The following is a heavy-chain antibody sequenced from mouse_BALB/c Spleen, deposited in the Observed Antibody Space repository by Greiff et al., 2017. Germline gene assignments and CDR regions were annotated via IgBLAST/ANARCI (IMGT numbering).Heavy chain of an antibody. D-gene: IGHD2-2*01. CDR2: INSNGGST. V-gene: IGHV5-6-3*01. CDR3: ARGVTTEYYFDY. CDR1: GFTFSSYG. J-gene: IGHJ2*01. Sequence: EVKLVESGGGLVQPGGSLKLSCAASGFTFSSYGMSWVRQTPDKRLELVATINSNGGSTYYPDSVKGRFTISRDNAKNTLYLQMSSLKSEDTAMYYCARGVTTEYYFDYWGQGTTLTVSS.